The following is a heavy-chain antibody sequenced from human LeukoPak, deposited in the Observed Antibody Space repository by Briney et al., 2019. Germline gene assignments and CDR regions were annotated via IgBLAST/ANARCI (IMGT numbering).Heavy chain of an antibody. D-gene: IGHD3-22*01. CDR1: GYTFTDYY. J-gene: IGHJ4*02. Sequence: ASVKVSCKASGYTFTDYYMHWVRQASGQGLEWMEWINPNSGGTNYAQKFQGRVTMTRDTSISTAYMELSRLRSDDTAVYYCARASYYYDSSGYPGYYFDYWGQGTLVTVSS. CDR2: INPNSGGT. V-gene: IGHV1-2*02. CDR3: ARASYYYDSSGYPGYYFDY.